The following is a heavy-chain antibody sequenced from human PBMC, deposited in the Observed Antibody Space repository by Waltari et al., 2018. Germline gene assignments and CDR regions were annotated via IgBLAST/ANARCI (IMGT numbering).Heavy chain of an antibody. CDR3: ARRGYCSGGSCYMYFDY. J-gene: IGHJ4*02. CDR1: GGSFSGDY. CDR2: INHSGST. Sequence: QVQLQQWGAGLLKPSETLSLTCAVYGGSFSGDYWSWLRQPPGKGLEWIGEINHSGSTNYNPSLKSRVTISVDTSKNQFSLKLSSVTAADTAVYYCARRGYCSGGSCYMYFDYWGQGTLVTVSS. D-gene: IGHD2-15*01. V-gene: IGHV4-34*01.